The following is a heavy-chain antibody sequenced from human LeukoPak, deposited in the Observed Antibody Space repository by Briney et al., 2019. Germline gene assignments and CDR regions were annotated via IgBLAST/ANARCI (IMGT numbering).Heavy chain of an antibody. D-gene: IGHD4/OR15-4a*01. CDR1: GGTFSSYS. J-gene: IGHJ6*02. CDR3: ARGVDDYHYYYGMDV. V-gene: IGHV1-69*04. Sequence: SVKVSCKASGGTFSSYSISWVRQAPGQGLDWMGRIIPILGIANYAQKFQGRVTITADKSTSTAYMELSSLRSEDTAVYYCARGVDDYHYYYGMDVWGQGNTVTVSS. CDR2: IIPILGIA.